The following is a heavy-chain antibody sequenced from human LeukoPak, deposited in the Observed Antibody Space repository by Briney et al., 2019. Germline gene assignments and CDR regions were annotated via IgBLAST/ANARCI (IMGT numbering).Heavy chain of an antibody. CDR3: ARDYSTSSPNKYYYYGMDV. D-gene: IGHD2-2*01. J-gene: IGHJ6*04. V-gene: IGHV3-21*01. CDR1: GFTFSSYS. Sequence: GGSLRLSCAASGFTFSSYSMNWVRQAPGKGLEWVSSISSSSSYIYYADSVKGRFTISRDNAKNSLYLQMNSLRAEDTAVYYCARDYSTSSPNKYYYYGMDVWAKGPRSPSPQ. CDR2: ISSSSSYI.